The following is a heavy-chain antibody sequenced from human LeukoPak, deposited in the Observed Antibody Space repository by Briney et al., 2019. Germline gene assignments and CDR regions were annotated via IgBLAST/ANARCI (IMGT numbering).Heavy chain of an antibody. CDR2: ISWKSGNI. V-gene: IGHV3-9*01. D-gene: IGHD2-21*02. CDR1: GFTFDDYA. J-gene: IGHJ1*01. CDR3: AKIGHCGGDCRYFQH. Sequence: SLRLSCAASGFTFDDYALHWVRQVPGKGLEWVSGISWKSGNIGYADSVKGRFTISRDNAKNSLYLQMNSLRAEDTALYYCAKIGHCGGDCRYFQHWGQGTLVTVSS.